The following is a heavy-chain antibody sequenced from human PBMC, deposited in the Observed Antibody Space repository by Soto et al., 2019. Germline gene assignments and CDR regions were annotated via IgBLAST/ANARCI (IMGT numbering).Heavy chain of an antibody. CDR2: ISWDGGST. D-gene: IGHD6-19*01. J-gene: IGHJ4*02. Sequence: PGGSLRLSCAASGFTFDDYTMHWVRQAPGKGLEWVSLISWDGGSTYYADSVKGRFTISRDNSKNSLYLQMNSLRTEDTALYYCAKEGEKYSSGRTATADFDYWGQGTLVTVSS. CDR1: GFTFDDYT. V-gene: IGHV3-43*01. CDR3: AKEGEKYSSGRTATADFDY.